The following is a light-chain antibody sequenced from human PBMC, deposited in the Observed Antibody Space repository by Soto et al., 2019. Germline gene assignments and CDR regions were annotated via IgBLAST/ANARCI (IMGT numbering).Light chain of an antibody. J-gene: IGKJ2*01. CDR2: GAS. Sequence: EIVLTQSPGTLSLSPGERATLSCRASQSLSSSYIAWYQQKPGQAPRLLIYGASSRATGIPDRFSGCGSGADFTVTISRLKTEDFAAYYCQQYGSSSYTFGQGTKLEIK. CDR3: QQYGSSSYT. CDR1: QSLSSSY. V-gene: IGKV3-20*01.